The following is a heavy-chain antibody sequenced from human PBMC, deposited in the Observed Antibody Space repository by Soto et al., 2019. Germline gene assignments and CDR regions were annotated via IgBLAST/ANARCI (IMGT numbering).Heavy chain of an antibody. D-gene: IGHD3-16*02. J-gene: IGHJ4*02. CDR2: ISYDGSNK. CDR1: GFTFSSYA. CDR3: SDLGELSSPSYYFDY. V-gene: IGHV3-30-3*01. Sequence: QVQLVESGGGVVQPGRSLRLSCAASGFTFSSYAMHWVRQAPGKGLEWVAVISYDGSNKYYADSVKGRFTISRDNSKNTLYLQMNSLRAEDTAVYYCSDLGELSSPSYYFDYWGQGTLVTVSS.